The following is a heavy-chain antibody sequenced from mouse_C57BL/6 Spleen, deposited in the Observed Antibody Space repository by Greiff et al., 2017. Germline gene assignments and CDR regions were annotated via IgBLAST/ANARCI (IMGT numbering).Heavy chain of an antibody. CDR2: IDPSDSYT. CDR1: GYTFTSYW. Sequence: QVQLQQPGAELVKPGASVKLSCKASGYTFTSYWMQWVKQRPGQGLEWIGEIDPSDSYTNYNQKFKGKATLTVDQSSRTAYMQLSSLASEYSAVYYCARRTTVVADFYWYFDVWGTGTTVTVSS. D-gene: IGHD1-1*01. J-gene: IGHJ1*03. CDR3: ARRTTVVADFYWYFDV. V-gene: IGHV1-50*01.